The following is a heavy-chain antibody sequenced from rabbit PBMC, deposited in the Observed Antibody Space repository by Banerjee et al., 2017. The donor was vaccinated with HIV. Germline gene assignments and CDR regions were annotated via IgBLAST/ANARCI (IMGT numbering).Heavy chain of an antibody. D-gene: IGHD2-1*01. CDR1: GFSYSTHYC. CDR2: IYAGNSGST. CDR3: ARGVDSYDDYGDSPKFYFDL. Sequence: QEQLEESGGDLVKPEGSLTLTCTASGFSYSTHYCICWVRQAPGKGLEWIACIYAGNSGSTWYASWVNGRFTISRSTSLNMVDLKMTSLTAADTATYFCARGVDSYDDYGDSPKFYFDLWGLGTLVTVS. J-gene: IGHJ4*01. V-gene: IGHV1S43*01.